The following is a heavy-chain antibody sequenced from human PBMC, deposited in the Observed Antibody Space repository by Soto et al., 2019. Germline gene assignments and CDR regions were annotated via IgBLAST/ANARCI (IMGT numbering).Heavy chain of an antibody. CDR3: ARYCSGGSCRFDC. Sequence: ASVKVSFEASGYTFTSYGISWVRQAPGQGLEWMGWISAYNGNTNYAQKLQGRVTMTTDTSTSTAYMELRSLRSDDTAVYYCARYCSGGSCRFDCWGQGTLVTVSS. J-gene: IGHJ4*02. CDR2: ISAYNGNT. D-gene: IGHD2-15*01. V-gene: IGHV1-18*01. CDR1: GYTFTSYG.